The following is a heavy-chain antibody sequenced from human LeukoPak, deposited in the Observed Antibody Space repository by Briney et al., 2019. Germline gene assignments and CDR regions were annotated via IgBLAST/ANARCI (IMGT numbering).Heavy chain of an antibody. CDR3: ARVYINYYFDY. Sequence: GGSLRLSCAASGFTFSSYTMSWVRQAPGKGLEWVSTITTSDGNTYYADSVKGRFTISRDNSKNTLYLQMNSLRAEGTAVYYCARVYINYYFDYWGQGTLVTVSS. CDR1: GFTFSSYT. J-gene: IGHJ4*02. CDR2: ITTSDGNT. V-gene: IGHV3-23*01. D-gene: IGHD4-11*01.